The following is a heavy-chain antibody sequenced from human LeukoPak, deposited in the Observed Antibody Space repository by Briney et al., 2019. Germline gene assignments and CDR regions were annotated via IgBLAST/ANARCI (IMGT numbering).Heavy chain of an antibody. D-gene: IGHD6-19*01. V-gene: IGHV3-48*03. CDR1: GFTFSSYE. J-gene: IGHJ3*02. Sequence: PGGSLRLSCAVSGFTFSSYEMNWVRQAPGKGLEWVSYISSSGSTIYYGDSVKGRFTISRDNSKNTLYLQMNSLRAEDTAVYYCARVVAVAEGAFDIWGQGTMVTVSS. CDR2: ISSSGSTI. CDR3: ARVVAVAEGAFDI.